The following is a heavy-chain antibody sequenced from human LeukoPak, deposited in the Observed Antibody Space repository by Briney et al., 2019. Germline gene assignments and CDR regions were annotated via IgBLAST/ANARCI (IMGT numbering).Heavy chain of an antibody. V-gene: IGHV4-4*07. CDR3: AREGSMTARPFVSIDY. CDR1: GGSISTYY. Sequence: PSETLSLTCTVSGGSISTYYWSWVRQPAGKGLEWIGRIHTSGSVDYNPSLKSRLTMSVDTSKKQVYLTLSSVTAADTAMYYCAREGSMTARPFVSIDYWGQGTLVTVSS. CDR2: IHTSGSV. D-gene: IGHD6-6*01. J-gene: IGHJ4*02.